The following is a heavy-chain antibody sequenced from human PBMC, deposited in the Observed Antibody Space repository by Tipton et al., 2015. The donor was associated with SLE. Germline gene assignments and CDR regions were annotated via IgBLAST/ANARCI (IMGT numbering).Heavy chain of an antibody. J-gene: IGHJ3*02. CDR1: GDPTTIGVFF. Sequence: TLSLTCTVSGDPTTIGVFFWILFRQPAAKGLAWIGSIYTSGATDDNPSLKSRVTMSVDMSKNQIFLNMTSVTAADSAVYFCARVWLKNAFDIWRQGKSVTVSS. CDR3: ARVWLKNAFDI. CDR2: IYTSGAT. V-gene: IGHV4-61*02. D-gene: IGHD2-21*01.